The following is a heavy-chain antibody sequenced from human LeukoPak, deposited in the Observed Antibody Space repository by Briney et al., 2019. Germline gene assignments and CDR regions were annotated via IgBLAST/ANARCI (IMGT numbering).Heavy chain of an antibody. V-gene: IGHV3-30*02. J-gene: IGHJ4*02. CDR3: AKGTSVWFGESNFDY. CDR2: IRYDGSNK. CDR1: GFTFSSYG. Sequence: PGGSLRLSCAASGFTFSSYGMHWVRQAPGKGLEWVAFIRYDGSNKYYADSVKGRFTISRDNSKNTLYLQMNSLRAEDTAVYYCAKGTSVWFGESNFDYWGQGTLVTVSS. D-gene: IGHD3-10*01.